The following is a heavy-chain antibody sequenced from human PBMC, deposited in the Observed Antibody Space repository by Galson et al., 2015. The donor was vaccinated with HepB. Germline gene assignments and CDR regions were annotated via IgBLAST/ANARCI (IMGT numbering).Heavy chain of an antibody. V-gene: IGHV3-74*01. CDR2: INSDGSST. CDR1: GFTFSSYW. J-gene: IGHJ4*02. D-gene: IGHD6-19*01. Sequence: SLRLSCAASGFTFSSYWMHWVRQAPGKGLVWVSRINSDGSSTSYADSVKGRFTISRDNAKNTLYLQMNSLRAEDTAVYYCARGPVIAVAGGIDYWGQGTLVTVSS. CDR3: ARGPVIAVAGGIDY.